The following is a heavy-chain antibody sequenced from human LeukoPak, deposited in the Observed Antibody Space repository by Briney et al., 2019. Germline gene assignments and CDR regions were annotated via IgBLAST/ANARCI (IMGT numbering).Heavy chain of an antibody. J-gene: IGHJ4*02. D-gene: IGHD1-1*01. V-gene: IGHV1-18*01. CDR3: AKEERKDFYYFDY. CDR2: ISTYNGNT. CDR1: GYTFTNHG. Sequence: ASVKVSCKASGYTFTNHGISWVRQAPGQGLEWMGWISTYNGNTNYEQKLQGRVTMTTDTSTSTAYMELRSLRSDDTAVYYCAKEERKDFYYFDYWGQGTLVTVSS.